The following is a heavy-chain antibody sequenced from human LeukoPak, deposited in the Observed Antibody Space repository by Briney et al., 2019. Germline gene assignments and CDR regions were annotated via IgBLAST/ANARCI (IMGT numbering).Heavy chain of an antibody. Sequence: GGSLRLSCATSGFTFSTSEIHWVRQAPGKGLEWVSHISSTSSTIYYADSVKGRLTMSRDNAKNLVFLQMNSLRVEDTAVYYCARTKWQLPWTWGQGTQVTVSS. V-gene: IGHV3-48*03. CDR2: ISSTSSTI. CDR1: GFTFSTSE. CDR3: ARTKWQLPWT. D-gene: IGHD4-23*01. J-gene: IGHJ5*02.